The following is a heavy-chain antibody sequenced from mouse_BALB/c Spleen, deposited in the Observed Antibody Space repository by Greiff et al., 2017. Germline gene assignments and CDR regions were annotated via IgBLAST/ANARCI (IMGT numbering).Heavy chain of an antibody. CDR3: ASLWLLLYFDY. CDR2: ILPGSGST. D-gene: IGHD2-3*01. V-gene: IGHV1-9*01. CDR1: GYTFSSYW. J-gene: IGHJ2*01. Sequence: QVQLQQSGAELMKPGASVKISCKATGYTFSSYWLEWVKQRPGHGLEWIGEILPGSGSTNYNEKFKGKATFTADTSSNTAYMQLSSLTSEDSAVYYCASLWLLLYFDYWGQGTTLTVSS.